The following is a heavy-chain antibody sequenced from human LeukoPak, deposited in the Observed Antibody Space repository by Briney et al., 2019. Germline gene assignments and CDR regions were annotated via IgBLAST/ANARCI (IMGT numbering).Heavy chain of an antibody. CDR3: ARELGGYLVF. V-gene: IGHV3-7*01. CDR2: IKQDGSEK. CDR1: GFSFSNYY. Sequence: GGSLRLSCAASGFSFSNYYMTWVRQAPGKGLEWVANIKQDGSEKYYVDSVKGRFTISRDNAKNSLYLQMNSLRAEDTAVYYCARELGGYLVFWGQGTLVTVSS. J-gene: IGHJ4*02. D-gene: IGHD6-6*01.